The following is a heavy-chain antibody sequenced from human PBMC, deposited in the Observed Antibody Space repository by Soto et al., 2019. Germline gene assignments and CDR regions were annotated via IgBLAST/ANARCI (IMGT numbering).Heavy chain of an antibody. J-gene: IGHJ4*02. D-gene: IGHD3-9*01. CDR3: ARGWLRYFDWSMGYYFDY. V-gene: IGHV4-34*01. Sequence: SETLSLTCAVYGGSFSGYYWSWIRQPPGKGLEWIGEINHSGSTNYNPSLKSRVTISVDTSKNQFSLKLSSVTAADTAVYYCARGWLRYFDWSMGYYFDYWGQGTLVTVSS. CDR1: GGSFSGYY. CDR2: INHSGST.